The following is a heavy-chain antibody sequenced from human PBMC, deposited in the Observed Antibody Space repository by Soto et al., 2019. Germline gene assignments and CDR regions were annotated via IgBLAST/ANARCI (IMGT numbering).Heavy chain of an antibody. Sequence: ASVKVSCKVSGYTFTSYGISWVRQAPGQRLEWMGWISAYNGNTNYAQKLQGRVTMTTDTSTSTAYMELRGLRSDDTAVYYCARDRWYDYIWGSYRFDYWGQGTLVTVSS. CDR2: ISAYNGNT. V-gene: IGHV1-18*01. CDR1: GYTFTSYG. D-gene: IGHD3-16*02. J-gene: IGHJ4*02. CDR3: ARDRWYDYIWGSYRFDY.